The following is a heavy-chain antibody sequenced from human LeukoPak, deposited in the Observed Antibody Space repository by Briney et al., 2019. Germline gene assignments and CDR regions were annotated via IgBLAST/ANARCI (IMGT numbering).Heavy chain of an antibody. D-gene: IGHD1-1*01. V-gene: IGHV1-69*06. Sequence: GASVKVSCKASGYTFTSYAMNWVRQAPGQGLEWIGNIIPLSDTTNYSQKFKGRVTITADKSTTTSYLELNNLNSQDTAMYFCARDRVVGETTGFWFDPWGQGTQVIVSS. J-gene: IGHJ5*02. CDR3: ARDRVVGETTGFWFDP. CDR1: GYTFTSYA. CDR2: IIPLSDTT.